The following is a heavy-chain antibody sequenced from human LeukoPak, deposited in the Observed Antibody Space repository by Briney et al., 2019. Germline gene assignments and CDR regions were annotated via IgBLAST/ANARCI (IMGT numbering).Heavy chain of an antibody. CDR2: IIPIFGIA. D-gene: IGHD2-2*01. CDR3: ARESCSSTSRYLGWFDP. CDR1: GGTFSSYA. V-gene: IGHV1-69*04. Sequence: ASVKVSCKASGGTFSSYAISWVRQAPGQGLEWMGRIIPIFGIANYAQKFQGRVTITADKSTSTAYMELSSLRSEDTAVYYCARESCSSTSRYLGWFDPWGQGTLVTVSS. J-gene: IGHJ5*02.